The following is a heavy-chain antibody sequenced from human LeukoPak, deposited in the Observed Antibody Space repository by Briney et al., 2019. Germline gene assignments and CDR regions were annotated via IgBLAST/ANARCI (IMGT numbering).Heavy chain of an antibody. CDR2: INHSGST. CDR1: GGSFSGYY. CDR3: ARRNYYDSRGFRF. J-gene: IGHJ4*02. D-gene: IGHD3-22*01. Sequence: SETLSLTCAVYGGSFSGYYWSWIRQPPEKGLEWIGEINHSGSTNYNPSLKSRVTISVDTSKNQFSLKLSSVTAADTAVYYCARRNYYDSRGFRFWGQGTLVTVSS. V-gene: IGHV4-34*01.